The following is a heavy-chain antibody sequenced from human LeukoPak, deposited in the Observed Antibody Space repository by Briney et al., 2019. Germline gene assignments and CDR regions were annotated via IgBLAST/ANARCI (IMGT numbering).Heavy chain of an antibody. V-gene: IGHV1-2*02. J-gene: IGHJ5*02. Sequence: ASVKVSCKASGYTFTGYYMHWVRQAPGQGLEWMGWINPNSGGTNYAQKFQGRVTMTRDTSISTAYMELSRLRSDDTAVYYCAKGGTRRCYDSSGYYSDWFDPWGQGTLVTVSP. CDR2: INPNSGGT. CDR1: GYTFTGYY. CDR3: AKGGTRRCYDSSGYYSDWFDP. D-gene: IGHD3-22*01.